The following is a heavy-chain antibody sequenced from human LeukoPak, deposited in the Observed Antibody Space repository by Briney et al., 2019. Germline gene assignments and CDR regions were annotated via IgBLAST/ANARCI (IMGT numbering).Heavy chain of an antibody. CDR3: ARGPRDRGYFYADY. CDR2: MNPNSGNT. CDR1: GYTFTSYD. J-gene: IGHJ4*02. V-gene: IGHV1-8*01. Sequence: GASVKVSCKASGYTFTSYDINWVRQATGQGLEWMGWMNPNSGNTGYAQNLQGRVTLTTDTSASTAYMELRSLRSDDTAVYYCARGPRDRGYFYADYWGQGTPVTVSS. D-gene: IGHD3-22*01.